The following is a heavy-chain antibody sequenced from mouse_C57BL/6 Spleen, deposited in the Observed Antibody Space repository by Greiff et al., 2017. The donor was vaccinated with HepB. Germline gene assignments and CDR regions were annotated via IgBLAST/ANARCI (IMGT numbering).Heavy chain of an antibody. CDR1: GFTFSNYW. CDR3: TGQGRRGPLNY. Sequence: EVKVEESGGGLVQPGGSMKLSCVASGFTFSNYWMNWVRQSPEKGLEWVAQIRLKSDNYATHYAESVKGRFTISRDDSKSSVYLQMNNLRAEDTGIYYCTGQGRRGPLNYWGQGTTLTVTS. J-gene: IGHJ2*01. D-gene: IGHD3-3*01. CDR2: IRLKSDNYAT. V-gene: IGHV6-3*01.